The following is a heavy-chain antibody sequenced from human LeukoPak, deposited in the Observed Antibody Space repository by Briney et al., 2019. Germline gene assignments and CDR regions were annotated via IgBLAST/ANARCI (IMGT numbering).Heavy chain of an antibody. CDR2: INPSDGRT. CDR3: ARYANP. Sequence: ASVKVSCKASGYTFTSNNIHWVRQAPRQGLEWMGVINPSDGRTAYAQKFQGRITMTRDTSTSTVYLELSSLRSEDTAVYYCARYANPWGQGTLVTVSS. CDR1: GYTFTSNN. D-gene: IGHD2-2*01. J-gene: IGHJ5*02. V-gene: IGHV1-46*01.